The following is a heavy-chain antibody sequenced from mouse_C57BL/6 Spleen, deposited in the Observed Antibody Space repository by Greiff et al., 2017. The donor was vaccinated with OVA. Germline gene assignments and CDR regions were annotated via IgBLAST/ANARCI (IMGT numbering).Heavy chain of an antibody. Sequence: EVQLQQSGGGLVQPGGSMKLSCVASGFTFSNYWMNWVRQSPEKGLEWVAQIRLKSDNYATHYAESVKGRFTISRDDSKSSVYLQMNNLRAEDTGIYYCTAGDWDDYWGQGTTLTVSS. CDR1: GFTFSNYW. CDR2: IRLKSDNYAT. J-gene: IGHJ2*01. CDR3: TAGDWDDY. D-gene: IGHD4-1*01. V-gene: IGHV6-3*01.